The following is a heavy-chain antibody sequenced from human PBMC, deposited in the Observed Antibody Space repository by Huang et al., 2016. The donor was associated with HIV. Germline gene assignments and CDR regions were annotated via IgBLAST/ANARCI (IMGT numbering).Heavy chain of an antibody. V-gene: IGHV3-49*03. CDR3: TSDYSDLGSYYSRY. CDR1: GFTFGDYA. CDR2: IRSKPQGGTT. Sequence: EVQLVESGGGLVQPGRSLRLSCTASGFTFGDYAMSWFRQGPGKGLEWVGLIRSKPQGGTTEYAASVKGRFSISRDDSKSSAISGDDSITIAYLQLNSLKTEDTAVYYCTSDYSDLGSYYSRYWGQGALVAVSS. J-gene: IGHJ4*02. D-gene: IGHD3-10*01.